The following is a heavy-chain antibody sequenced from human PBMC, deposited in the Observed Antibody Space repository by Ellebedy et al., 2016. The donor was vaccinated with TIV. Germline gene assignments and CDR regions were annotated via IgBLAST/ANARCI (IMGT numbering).Heavy chain of an antibody. CDR3: AIEIGRMAVAGSLPYCNS. CDR1: GFTFRSYA. CDR2: MSGSGETT. V-gene: IGHV3-23*01. Sequence: PGGSLRLSCAASGFTFRSYAMCWVRQFPGKGLEWVSSMSGSGETTYLAESVKGRFTVSRDNSKNTLYLQMNSLRVEDTATYYCAIEIGRMAVAGSLPYCNSWGQGTLVTVSS. J-gene: IGHJ4*02. D-gene: IGHD6-19*01.